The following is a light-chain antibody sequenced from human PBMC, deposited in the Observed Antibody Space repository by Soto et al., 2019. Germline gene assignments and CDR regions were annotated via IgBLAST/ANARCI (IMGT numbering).Light chain of an antibody. CDR3: QPTSNPPAT. V-gene: IGKV3-15*01. Sequence: EIVMTQSPATLSVSPGERASLSCRASQSISSNLAWYQQKPGQAPRLLIYDASTRATGIPARFSGSGSGTEFTLTISSLHFVDFVVHYCQPTSNPPATFG. J-gene: IGKJ1*01. CDR1: QSISSN. CDR2: DAS.